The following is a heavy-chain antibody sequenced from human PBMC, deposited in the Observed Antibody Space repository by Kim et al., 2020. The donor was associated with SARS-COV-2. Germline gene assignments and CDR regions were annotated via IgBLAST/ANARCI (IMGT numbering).Heavy chain of an antibody. CDR2: IYYSGST. Sequence: SETLSLTCTVSGGSISSSSYYWGWIRQPPGKGLEWIGSIYYSGSTYYNPSLKSRVTISVDTSKNQFSLKLSSVTAADTAVYYCARLQDVLRFLEWSYYFDYWGQGTLVTVSS. D-gene: IGHD3-3*01. J-gene: IGHJ4*02. V-gene: IGHV4-39*01. CDR1: GGSISSSSYY. CDR3: ARLQDVLRFLEWSYYFDY.